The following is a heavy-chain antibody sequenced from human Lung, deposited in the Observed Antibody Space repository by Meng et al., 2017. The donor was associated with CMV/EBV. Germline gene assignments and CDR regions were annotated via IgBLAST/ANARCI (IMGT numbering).Heavy chain of an antibody. CDR2: INHSGST. V-gene: IGHV4-34*01. CDR3: ARGTVTSRVIVPPFAIKIVYGMDV. Sequence: LXCAVYGGSFSGYFWSWIRQPPGKGLEWIGEINHSGSTNYNPSLKSRVTISVDTSKNQFFLKLSSVTAADTAVYYCARGTVTSRVIVPPFAIKIVYGMDVWXQGTTVNVSS. CDR1: GGSFSGYF. J-gene: IGHJ6*02. D-gene: IGHD2-2*01.